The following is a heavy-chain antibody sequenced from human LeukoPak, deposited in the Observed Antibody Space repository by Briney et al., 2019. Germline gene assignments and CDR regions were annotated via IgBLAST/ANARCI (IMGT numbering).Heavy chain of an antibody. V-gene: IGHV3-23*01. J-gene: IGHJ4*02. CDR2: ISGSGTYT. D-gene: IGHD1-26*01. Sequence: PGGSLRVSCAASGFTFSNHAMSWVRQAPGKGLEWVSAISGSGTYTYYADSVKGRFTISRDNSKNTLYLQMNSLRAEDTAVYYCAKDLGAGVTSSGYFDYWGQGTLVTVSS. CDR1: GFTFSNHA. CDR3: AKDLGAGVTSSGYFDY.